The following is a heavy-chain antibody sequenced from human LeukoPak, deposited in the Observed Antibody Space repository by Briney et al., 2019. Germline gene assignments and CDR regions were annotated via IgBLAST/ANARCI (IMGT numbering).Heavy chain of an antibody. CDR2: IYHSGST. CDR1: GGSISSGGYS. J-gene: IGHJ3*02. D-gene: IGHD3-22*01. V-gene: IGHV4-30-2*01. Sequence: PSETLSLTCAVSGGSISSGGYSWSWIRQPPGKGLEWIVYIYHSGSTYYNPSLKSRVTISVDRSKNQFSLKLSSVTAADTAVYYCARASGDYYDSSGYLDAFDIWGQGTMVTVSS. CDR3: ARASGDYYDSSGYLDAFDI.